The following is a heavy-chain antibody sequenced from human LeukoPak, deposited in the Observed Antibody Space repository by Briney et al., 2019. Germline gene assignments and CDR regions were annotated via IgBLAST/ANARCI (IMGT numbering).Heavy chain of an antibody. CDR3: ARAPRIAVVGY. J-gene: IGHJ4*02. CDR1: GFTFSSYS. CDR2: ISSSSSTI. V-gene: IGHV3-48*01. D-gene: IGHD6-19*01. Sequence: GGSLRLSCAASGFTFSSYSMNWVRQAPGKGLEWVLYISSSSSTIYYADSVKGRFTISRDNAKNSLYLQMNSLRAEDTAVYYCARAPRIAVVGYWGQGTLVTVSS.